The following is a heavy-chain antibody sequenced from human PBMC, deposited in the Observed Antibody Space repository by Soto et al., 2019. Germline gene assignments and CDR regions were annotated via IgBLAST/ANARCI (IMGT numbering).Heavy chain of an antibody. CDR1: GYTFTHYA. CDR3: ARGLAADGA. CDR2: INAGSGNT. D-gene: IGHD6-13*01. V-gene: IGHV1-3*01. Sequence: QVQLVQSGAEVKKPGASVKVSCPASGYTFTHYAINWVRHAPGQRLEWMGFINAGSGNTKYSQTFQGRLTFTKDTSASTAYMDLSSLSSEDTAIYYCARGLAADGAWGQGTLVTGSS. J-gene: IGHJ5*02.